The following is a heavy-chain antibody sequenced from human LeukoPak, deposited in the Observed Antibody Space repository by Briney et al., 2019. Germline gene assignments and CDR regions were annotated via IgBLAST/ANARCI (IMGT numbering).Heavy chain of an antibody. V-gene: IGHV3-21*01. Sequence: PGRSLRLSCAASGFTFSSYSMNWVRQAPGKGLEWVSSISSSSSYIYYADSVKGRFTISRDNAKNSLYLQMNSLRAEDTAVYYCAETGTHDAFDIWGQGTMVTVSS. CDR2: ISSSSSYI. J-gene: IGHJ3*02. D-gene: IGHD1-1*01. CDR1: GFTFSSYS. CDR3: AETGTHDAFDI.